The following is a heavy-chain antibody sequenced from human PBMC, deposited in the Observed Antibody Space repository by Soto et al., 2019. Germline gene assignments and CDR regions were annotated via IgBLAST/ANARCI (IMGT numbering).Heavy chain of an antibody. CDR3: AKGQEDGGNSPDY. CDR1: GFTFSSYG. V-gene: IGHV3-30*18. J-gene: IGHJ4*02. Sequence: GGSLRLSCAASGFTFSSYGMHWVRQAPGKGLEWVAVISYDGSNKYYADSVKGRFTISRDNSKNTLYLQMNSLRAEDTAVYYCAKGQEDGGNSPDYWGQGTLVTVSS. D-gene: IGHD2-21*02. CDR2: ISYDGSNK.